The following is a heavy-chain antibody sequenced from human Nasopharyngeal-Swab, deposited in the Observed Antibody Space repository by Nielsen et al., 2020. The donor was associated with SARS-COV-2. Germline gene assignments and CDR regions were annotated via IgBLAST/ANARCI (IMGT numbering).Heavy chain of an antibody. CDR1: GYRFPSYW. Sequence: KVSCKGSGYRFPSYWTGWLRQMPGKGLEWMGIIYPGDSETRYSPSFQGQVTISADQSINTAYLQWSSLKASDTAMYFCARGGQPFYYYYMDVWGKGTTVTVSS. V-gene: IGHV5-51*01. D-gene: IGHD3-16*01. CDR2: IYPGDSET. CDR3: ARGGQPFYYYYMDV. J-gene: IGHJ6*03.